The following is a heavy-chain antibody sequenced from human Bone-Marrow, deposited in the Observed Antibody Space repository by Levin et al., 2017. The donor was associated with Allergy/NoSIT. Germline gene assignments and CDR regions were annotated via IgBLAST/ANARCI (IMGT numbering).Heavy chain of an antibody. CDR1: GFTFSIYW. Sequence: GESLKISCAASGFTFSIYWMHWVRQASGKGLMWVARINPDGSSTGYADSVTGRFTVSRDNARNTMYLQMNSLRAEDTAVYYCGRGAPPDYWGQGTLVTVSS. J-gene: IGHJ4*02. CDR2: INPDGSST. V-gene: IGHV3-74*01. CDR3: GRGAPPDY.